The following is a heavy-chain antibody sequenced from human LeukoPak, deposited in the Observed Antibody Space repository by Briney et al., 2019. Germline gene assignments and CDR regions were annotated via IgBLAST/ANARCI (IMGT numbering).Heavy chain of an antibody. V-gene: IGHV5-51*01. J-gene: IGHJ3*02. CDR3: ARRGDAFDI. CDR1: GYTFTNYW. CDR2: IYPGNFDT. Sequence: GESLKISCRGSGYTFTNYWVGWVRQMPGKGLEWMGIIYPGNFDTRYAPSFQGQVTISADKSTSTAYLQWSSLKASDTAMYYCARRGDAFDIWGQGTMVTVSS.